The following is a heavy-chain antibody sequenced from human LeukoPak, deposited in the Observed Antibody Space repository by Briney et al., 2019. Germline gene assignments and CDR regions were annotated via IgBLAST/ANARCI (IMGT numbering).Heavy chain of an antibody. Sequence: RASVKVSCKASGYMFTNYDINWVRQATGQGLEWMGWMNPQSGNTGYAQKFRGRVTITRDTSITTAYMELSSLRSEDTAVYYCARGLNYSNFGSAYYYYMDVWGKGTTVTVSS. CDR1: GYMFTNYD. CDR2: MNPQSGNT. D-gene: IGHD4-11*01. J-gene: IGHJ6*03. CDR3: ARGLNYSNFGSAYYYYMDV. V-gene: IGHV1-8*03.